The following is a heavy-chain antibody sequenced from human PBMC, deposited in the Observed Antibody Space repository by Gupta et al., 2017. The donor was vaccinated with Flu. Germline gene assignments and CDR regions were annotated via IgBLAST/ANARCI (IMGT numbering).Heavy chain of an antibody. CDR1: GGSISGYY. D-gene: IGHD6-19*01. CDR3: ARSSAWYTPFDV. CDR2: IYYGGTA. Sequence: ETLSLSCTVSGGSISGYYWSWMRQPPGRGLQWIGYIYYGGTADNNPSLKSRVTISVDPSKNQFSLKLNSVTAADTAVYFCARSSAWYTPFDVWGQGTLVTVSS. J-gene: IGHJ4*02. V-gene: IGHV4-59*01.